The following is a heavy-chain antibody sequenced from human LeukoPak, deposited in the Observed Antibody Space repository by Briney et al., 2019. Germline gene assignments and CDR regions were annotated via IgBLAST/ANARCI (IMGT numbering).Heavy chain of an antibody. Sequence: SETLSLTCAVYGGSFSGYYWSWIRQPPGKGLEWIGEINHSGSTNYNPSLKSRVTISVDTSKNQFSLKLSSVTAADTAVYYCARGLRWPYFDYWGQGTLVTVSS. CDR3: ARGLRWPYFDY. D-gene: IGHD4-23*01. V-gene: IGHV4-34*01. J-gene: IGHJ4*02. CDR1: GGSFSGYY. CDR2: INHSGST.